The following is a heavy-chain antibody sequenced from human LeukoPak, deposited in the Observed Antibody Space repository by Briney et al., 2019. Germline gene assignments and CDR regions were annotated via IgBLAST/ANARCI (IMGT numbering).Heavy chain of an antibody. CDR3: ATALLYYFDSSGYNFDY. V-gene: IGHV1-24*01. D-gene: IGHD3-22*01. J-gene: IGHJ4*02. CDR2: FDPEDGET. CDR1: GYTLTELS. Sequence: GASVKVSCKVSGYTLTELSMHWVGQAPGKGREGMGGFDPEDGETIYAQKFQGRVTMTEDTSTDTAYMELSSLRSEDTAVYYCATALLYYFDSSGYNFDYWGQGTLVTVSS.